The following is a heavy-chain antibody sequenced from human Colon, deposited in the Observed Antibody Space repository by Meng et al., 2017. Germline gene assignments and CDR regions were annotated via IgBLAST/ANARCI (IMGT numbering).Heavy chain of an antibody. CDR1: GFSFSSNF. V-gene: IGHV3-7*01. J-gene: IGHJ4*02. CDR3: AKNRVGHDF. CDR2: IKHDGSEE. D-gene: IGHD1-26*01. Sequence: GGSLRPSCAASGFSFSSNFMSWVRQAPGKGLEWVASIKHDGSEEGYVDSVKGRFTISRDNTKNSLYLQMNSLRAEDTAVYYCAKNRVGHDFWGQGMVVTVSS.